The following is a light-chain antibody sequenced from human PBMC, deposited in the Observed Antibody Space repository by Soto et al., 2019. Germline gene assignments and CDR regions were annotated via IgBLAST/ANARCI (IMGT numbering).Light chain of an antibody. Sequence: QSALTQPPSVSGSPGQSVTISCTGTSSDVGSYNRVSWYQQPPGTAPKLMIYEVSNRPSGVPDRFSGSKSGNTASLTISGLQAEDEADYYCSSYKSSSTYVFGTGPKVTVL. J-gene: IGLJ1*01. CDR1: SSDVGSYNR. CDR3: SSYKSSSTYV. V-gene: IGLV2-18*02. CDR2: EVS.